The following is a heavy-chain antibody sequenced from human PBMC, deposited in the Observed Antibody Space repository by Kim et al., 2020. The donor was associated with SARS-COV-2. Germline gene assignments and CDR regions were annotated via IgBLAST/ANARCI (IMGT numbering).Heavy chain of an antibody. J-gene: IGHJ4*02. CDR3: AGVGDRGGFSSFEY. D-gene: IGHD3-16*01. V-gene: IGHV3-74*01. Sequence: GGSLRLSCAASGLSYSTYWMHWVRQAPGKGLVWVSRIKSDGSRPIYADSVKGRFTISRDNAKNTLFLQMNSLRVEDTAVYYCAGVGDRGGFSSFEYWGQGALVTVSS. CDR1: GLSYSTYW. CDR2: IKSDGSRP.